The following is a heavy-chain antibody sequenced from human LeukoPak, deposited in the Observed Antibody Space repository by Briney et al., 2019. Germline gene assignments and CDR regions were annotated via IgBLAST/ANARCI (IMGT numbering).Heavy chain of an antibody. V-gene: IGHV1-69*05. CDR3: ARDVVHCTNGVCYSRFYAFDI. CDR1: GGTFSSYA. Sequence: RASVKVSCKASGGTFSSYAISWVRQAPGQGLEWMGGIIPIFGTANYAQKFQGRVTITTDESTGTAYMELSSLRSEDTAVYYCARDVVHCTNGVCYSRFYAFDIWGQGTMVTVSS. J-gene: IGHJ3*02. D-gene: IGHD2-8*01. CDR2: IIPIFGTA.